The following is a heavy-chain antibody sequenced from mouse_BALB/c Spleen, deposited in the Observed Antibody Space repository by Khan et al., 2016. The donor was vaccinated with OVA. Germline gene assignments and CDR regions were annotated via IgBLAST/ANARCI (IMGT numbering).Heavy chain of an antibody. J-gene: IGHJ4*01. Sequence: QIQLVQSGPELKKPGETVKISCKASGYTFTNYGMNWVKQSTGKALKWMSWINTYTGEPTYADDFKGRFAFSLETSATTAYLQINNLKNEDTATYFCARPPYFSYTLDYWGQGTSVTVSS. CDR1: GYTFTNYG. V-gene: IGHV9-3-1*01. CDR3: ARPPYFSYTLDY. D-gene: IGHD2-10*01. CDR2: INTYTGEP.